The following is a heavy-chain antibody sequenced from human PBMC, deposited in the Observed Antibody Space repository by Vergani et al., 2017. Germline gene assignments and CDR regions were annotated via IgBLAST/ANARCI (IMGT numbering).Heavy chain of an antibody. CDR2: INPNSGGT. V-gene: IGHV1-2*02. CDR1: GYTFAGYN. J-gene: IGHJ4*02. Sequence: QVQLVQSGAEVKKPGASVKVSCKASGYTFAGYNIHWVRQAPGQGLELMGWINPNSGGTNYAQKFQGRVTMTRDPSINTAYMELSRLRSDDTAVYYCARGWSGYSTSWFFEYWGQGTLVTVSS. CDR3: ARGWSGYSTSWFFEY. D-gene: IGHD6-13*01.